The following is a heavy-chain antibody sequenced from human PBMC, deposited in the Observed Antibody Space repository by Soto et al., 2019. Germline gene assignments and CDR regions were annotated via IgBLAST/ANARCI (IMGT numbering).Heavy chain of an antibody. CDR2: IIPIDATP. CDR3: ARVGYNFWSWYHYSGRDA. CDR1: GGTFSSYA. V-gene: IGHV1-69*06. J-gene: IGHJ6*04. D-gene: IGHD3-3*01. Sequence: QVRLVQSGAEVKKPGSSVKVSCEASGGTFSSYAVNWVRQAPGQGLEWMGGIIPIDATPNYAQKFQGRVTISAGKSTGDLYMVLSSLRSAGTLVYYWARVGYNFWSWYHYSGRDAWGRSTAVSVYS.